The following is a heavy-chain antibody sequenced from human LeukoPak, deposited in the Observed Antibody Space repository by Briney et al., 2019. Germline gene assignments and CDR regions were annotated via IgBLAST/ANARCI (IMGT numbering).Heavy chain of an antibody. Sequence: GRSLRLSCAASGFTFDDYAMHWVRQAPGKGLEWVSGISWNSGSIGYADSVKGRFTISRDNAKNSLYLQMNSLRAEDTAVYYCARDTGTYRPMDVWGKGTTVTVSS. V-gene: IGHV3-9*01. D-gene: IGHD3-16*02. CDR1: GFTFDDYA. J-gene: IGHJ6*03. CDR3: ARDTGTYRPMDV. CDR2: ISWNSGSI.